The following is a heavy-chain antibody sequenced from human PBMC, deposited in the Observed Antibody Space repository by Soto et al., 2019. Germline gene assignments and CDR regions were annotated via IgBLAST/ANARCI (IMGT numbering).Heavy chain of an antibody. CDR3: TRVIRGSSGLFDY. J-gene: IGHJ4*02. D-gene: IGHD1-26*01. V-gene: IGHV3-74*01. Sequence: EVQLVEAGGDLVQPGGSLRLSCVASGFTISNYWMHWVRQAPGKGLIWVSRISPDGSTTNYADSVKGRFTISRDNAKNTLYLQMDSLRAEDTALYYCTRVIRGSSGLFDYWGQGTLVTVSS. CDR2: ISPDGSTT. CDR1: GFTISNYW.